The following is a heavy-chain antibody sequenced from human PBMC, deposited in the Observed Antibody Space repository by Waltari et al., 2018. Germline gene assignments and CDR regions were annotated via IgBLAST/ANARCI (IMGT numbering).Heavy chain of an antibody. Sequence: EVQLVESGGGLVQPGGSLRLSCAASGFIFSSYWMHWVRQAPGEGLVWVSRLNDDGSGTTYADSVKGRFSISRDNAKNTLYLQMNSRRAEDSAVYYGAREYSNSRYFDYWGPGTLVTVSS. CDR1: GFIFSSYW. J-gene: IGHJ4*02. D-gene: IGHD6-6*01. CDR3: AREYSNSRYFDY. CDR2: LNDDGSGT. V-gene: IGHV3-74*01.